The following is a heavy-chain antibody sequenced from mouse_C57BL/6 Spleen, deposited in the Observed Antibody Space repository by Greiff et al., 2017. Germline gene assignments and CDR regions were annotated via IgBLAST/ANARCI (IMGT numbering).Heavy chain of an antibody. CDR2: IDPSDSET. D-gene: IGHD1-3*01. J-gene: IGHJ1*03. CDR1: GYTFTSYW. V-gene: IGHV1-52*01. Sequence: QVQLQQPGAELVRPGSSVKLSCKASGYTFTSYWMHWVKQRPIQGLEWIGNIDPSDSETHYNQKFKDKATLTVDKSSSTAYMQLSSLTSEDSAVYDCARSGRGYHWYFDVWGTGTTVTVSS. CDR3: ARSGRGYHWYFDV.